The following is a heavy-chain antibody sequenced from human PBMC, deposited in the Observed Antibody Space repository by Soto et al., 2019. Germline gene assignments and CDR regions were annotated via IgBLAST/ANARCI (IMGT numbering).Heavy chain of an antibody. D-gene: IGHD3-3*01. CDR3: AADSTYDFWSGFPNWFDP. Sequence: SVKVSCKASGFTFTDYVMHWVRQARGQGLEWIGRIDAGSGNTNYAQKFQERVTMTRDMSTSTASMELSSLRSEDTAVYYCAADSTYDFWSGFPNWFDPWGQGTLVTVSS. CDR2: IDAGSGNT. V-gene: IGHV1-58*02. CDR1: GFTFTDYV. J-gene: IGHJ5*02.